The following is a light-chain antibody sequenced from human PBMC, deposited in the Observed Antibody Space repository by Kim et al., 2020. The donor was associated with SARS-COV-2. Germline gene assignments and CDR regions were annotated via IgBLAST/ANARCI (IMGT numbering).Light chain of an antibody. CDR1: SSDVGGYEF. CDR3: FSYTRRGTYV. CDR2: DVN. J-gene: IGLJ1*01. V-gene: IGLV2-14*03. Sequence: QSALAQPASVSGSLGQSITISCTGSSSDVGGYEFVSWYRQHPGKAPNLFIFDVNGRPSGVSNRFSGSKSGNTAFLTISGLQAEDEADYYCFSYTRRGTYVFGAGTKVTVL.